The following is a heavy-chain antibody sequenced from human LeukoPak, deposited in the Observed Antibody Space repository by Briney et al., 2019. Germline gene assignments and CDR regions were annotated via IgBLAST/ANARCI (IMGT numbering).Heavy chain of an antibody. CDR1: GFTFTSYW. J-gene: IGHJ4*02. Sequence: GGSLRLSCEASGFTFTSYWLSWVRQAPGKGLEWVANIKEDGSEKYYVDSVKGRFTISRDNAKNSLYLQLNSLRAEDTAVYYCARFRSYFDYWGQGTLVTVSS. CDR3: ARFRSYFDY. CDR2: IKEDGSEK. V-gene: IGHV3-7*05.